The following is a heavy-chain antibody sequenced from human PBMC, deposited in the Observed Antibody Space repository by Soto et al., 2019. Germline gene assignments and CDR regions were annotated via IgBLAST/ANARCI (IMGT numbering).Heavy chain of an antibody. J-gene: IGHJ6*02. CDR2: INPSGGST. D-gene: IGHD4-4*01. Sequence: ASVKVSCKASGYTFTSYYMHWVRQAPGQGLEWMGIINPSGGSTSYAQKFQGRVTMTRDTSTSTVYMELSSLRSEDTAVYYCAIVDYSNDKLIYYYGMDVWGQGTTVTVSS. CDR3: AIVDYSNDKLIYYYGMDV. V-gene: IGHV1-46*01. CDR1: GYTFTSYY.